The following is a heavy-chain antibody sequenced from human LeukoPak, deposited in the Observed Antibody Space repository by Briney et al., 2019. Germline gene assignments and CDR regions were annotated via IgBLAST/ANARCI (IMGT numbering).Heavy chain of an antibody. CDR1: GFTFSSYA. J-gene: IGHJ4*02. CDR2: ITDSGATT. V-gene: IGHV3-23*01. CDR3: ANAKGY. Sequence: GGSLRLSCAASGFTFSSYAMSWVRQAPGKGLEWVSAITDSGATTYYADSVKGRFAISRDNSKNTLYLHMNSLRAEDTAVYYCANAKGYWGQGTLVTVSS.